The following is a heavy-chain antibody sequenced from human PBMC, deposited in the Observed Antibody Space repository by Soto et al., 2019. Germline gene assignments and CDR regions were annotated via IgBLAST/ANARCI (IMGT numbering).Heavy chain of an antibody. Sequence: QVQLQESGPGLVKPSETLSLTCTVSGGSISSYYWSWIRQPPGKGLEWIGYIYYSGSTNYNPSLKSRVTISVDTSKNQCSLKLSAVTAADTAVYYCARAFGSGNNWFDPWGQGTLVTVSS. D-gene: IGHD3-10*01. CDR2: IYYSGST. CDR3: ARAFGSGNNWFDP. J-gene: IGHJ5*02. CDR1: GGSISSYY. V-gene: IGHV4-59*01.